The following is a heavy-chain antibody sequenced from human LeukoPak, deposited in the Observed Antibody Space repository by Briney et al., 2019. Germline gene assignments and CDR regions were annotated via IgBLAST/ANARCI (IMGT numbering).Heavy chain of an antibody. CDR1: GFTFSSHW. J-gene: IGHJ4*02. V-gene: IGHV3-7*05. Sequence: GGSLRLSCSASGFTFSSHWMIWVRQAPGKGLEWVANIKQDGIEKYYVDSVKGRFTISRDNAKNSLYLQMNSLRAEDTAVYYCARAVDDYVWGSYRPPGHWGQGTLVTVSS. CDR3: ARAVDDYVWGSYRPPGH. D-gene: IGHD3-16*02. CDR2: IKQDGIEK.